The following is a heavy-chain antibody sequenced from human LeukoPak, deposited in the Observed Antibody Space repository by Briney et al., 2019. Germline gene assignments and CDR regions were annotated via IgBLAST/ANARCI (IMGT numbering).Heavy chain of an antibody. CDR1: GFTFGDYA. CDR2: IRNKPDGGTT. CDR3: TSLPGGFWGGYFDY. D-gene: IGHD3-3*01. Sequence: GRSLRLSCTASGFTFGDYAMSWVRQAPGKGLKWISFIRNKPDGGTTEYAASVKGRFTISRDDSKSIAYLQMNSLKIEDTAVYYCTSLPGGFWGGYFDYWGQGALVTVSS. J-gene: IGHJ4*02. V-gene: IGHV3-49*04.